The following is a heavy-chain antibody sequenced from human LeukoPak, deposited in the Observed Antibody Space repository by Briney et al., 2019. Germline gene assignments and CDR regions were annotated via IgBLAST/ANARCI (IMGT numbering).Heavy chain of an antibody. CDR2: VAPEEGET. J-gene: IGHJ3*02. CDR3: AIRYMIVVARGTFDI. V-gene: IGHV1-69-2*01. D-gene: IGHD3-22*01. Sequence: VKFSCKVSGYTFTVYYIHWVQHARGKGLEWRGRVAPEEGETIYAEEFHGRVTITADTSTAMATMELSRLRSEDTAVYYCAIRYMIVVARGTFDIWGQGTMVPVSS. CDR1: GYTFTVYY.